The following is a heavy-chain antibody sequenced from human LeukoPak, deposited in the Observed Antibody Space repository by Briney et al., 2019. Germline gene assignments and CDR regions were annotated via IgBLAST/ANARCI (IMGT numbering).Heavy chain of an antibody. V-gene: IGHV3-23*01. D-gene: IGHD6-19*01. J-gene: IGHJ4*02. CDR1: GFTFSSYA. CDR3: AKEFSGIAVAGTDY. Sequence: TGGSLRLSCAASGFTFSSYAMSWVRQAPGKGLEWVSAISGSGGSTYYADSVKGRFTISRDNSKNTLYLQLNSLRAEDTAVYYCAKEFSGIAVAGTDYWGQGTLVTVSS. CDR2: ISGSGGST.